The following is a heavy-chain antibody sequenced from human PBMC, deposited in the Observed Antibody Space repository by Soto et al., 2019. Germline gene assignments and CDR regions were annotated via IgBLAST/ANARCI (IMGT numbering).Heavy chain of an antibody. D-gene: IGHD2-15*01. CDR1: GDSVSSGYH. Sequence: NPSGTPSLTCAVSGDSVSSGYHWAWIRQPPGKGLEWVASIYHAGTTYCNPSLTSRVTISVDTSRNQFSLKMSSVTAADSAVYYCARTDNVGSNPYFGQGKLVTVS. CDR3: ARTDNVGSNPY. J-gene: IGHJ4*02. V-gene: IGHV4-38-2*01. CDR2: IYHAGTT.